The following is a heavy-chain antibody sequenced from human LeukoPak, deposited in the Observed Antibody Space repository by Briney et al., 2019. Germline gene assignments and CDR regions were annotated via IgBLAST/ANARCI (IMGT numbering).Heavy chain of an antibody. V-gene: IGHV3-7*03. Sequence: GGSLRLSCAASGFTLSNQWMTWVRQVPGRGPEWVANVNRDGSETYYLDSVKGRFTISKDNAKNSLYLQMNSLRAEDTALYHCARNNGMDVWGQGTTVIVSS. CDR1: GFTLSNQW. CDR3: ARNNGMDV. J-gene: IGHJ6*02. CDR2: VNRDGSET.